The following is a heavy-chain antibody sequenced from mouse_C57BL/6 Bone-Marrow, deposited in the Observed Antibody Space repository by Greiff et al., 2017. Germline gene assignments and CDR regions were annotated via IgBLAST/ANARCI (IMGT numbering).Heavy chain of an antibody. J-gene: IGHJ3*01. CDR2: INPGSGGT. CDR3: ARANYGSCAN. V-gene: IGHV1-54*01. CDR1: GYAFTNYL. D-gene: IGHD1-1*01. Sequence: QVQLQQSGAELVRPGTSVKVSCKASGYAFTNYLIEWVKQRPGQGLEWIGVINPGSGGTNYNEKFKGKATLTADKSSSTAYMQLSSLTSEDSAVYFCARANYGSCANWGQGTLVTVSA.